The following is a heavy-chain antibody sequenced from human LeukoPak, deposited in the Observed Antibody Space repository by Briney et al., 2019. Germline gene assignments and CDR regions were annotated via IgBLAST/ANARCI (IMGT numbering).Heavy chain of an antibody. CDR3: AKHYMGSYDNRGLDY. V-gene: IGHV4-34*01. Sequence: SETLSLTCAVYGGSFSGYYWSWIRQPPGKGLEWIGEINHSGSTNYNPSLKSRVTISVDTSKNQFSLKLSSVTAADTAIYYCAKHYMGSYDNRGLDYWGQGTLVTVSS. CDR1: GGSFSGYY. J-gene: IGHJ4*02. D-gene: IGHD3-10*01. CDR2: INHSGST.